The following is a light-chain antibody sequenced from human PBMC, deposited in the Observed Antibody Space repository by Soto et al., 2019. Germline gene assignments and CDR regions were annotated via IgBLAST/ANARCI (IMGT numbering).Light chain of an antibody. CDR3: MQALQLPII. J-gene: IGKJ5*01. CDR1: QSLLHSNGNIY. CDR2: FGS. Sequence: DIVMTQSPLSLPVTPGEPASISCRSSQSLLHSNGNIYLDWYLQRPGQSPQLLIFFGSNRASGVPDRFSGSGSGTDFTLKISRVEAEDVGVYYCMQALQLPIIFGQGTRLEIK. V-gene: IGKV2-28*01.